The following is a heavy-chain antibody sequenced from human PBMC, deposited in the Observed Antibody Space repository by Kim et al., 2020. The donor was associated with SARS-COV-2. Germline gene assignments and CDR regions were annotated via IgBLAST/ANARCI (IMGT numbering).Heavy chain of an antibody. CDR1: GFTFDDYG. Sequence: GGSLRLSCAASGFTFDDYGMSWVRQAPGKGLEWVSGINWNGGSTGYADSVKGRFTISRDNAKNSLYLQMNSLRAEDTALYYCARDQDSAAGSGVGYWGQGTLVTVSS. V-gene: IGHV3-20*04. CDR2: INWNGGST. CDR3: ARDQDSAAGSGVGY. J-gene: IGHJ4*02. D-gene: IGHD6-13*01.